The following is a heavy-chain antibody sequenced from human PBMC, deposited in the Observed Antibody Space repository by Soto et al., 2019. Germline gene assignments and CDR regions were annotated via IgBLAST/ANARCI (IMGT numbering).Heavy chain of an antibody. Sequence: QVQLVESGGGVVQPGRSLRLSCAASGFTFSHYGIHWVRQAPGKGLEWLAVISYDGSNKHYADSVKGRFTVYRDNSKNTLYLQMNSRRAEDTAVYFCARYSGKYQGPIDYWGQGTLVTVSS. CDR3: ARYSGKYQGPIDY. D-gene: IGHD1-26*01. V-gene: IGHV3-30*03. J-gene: IGHJ4*02. CDR1: GFTFSHYG. CDR2: ISYDGSNK.